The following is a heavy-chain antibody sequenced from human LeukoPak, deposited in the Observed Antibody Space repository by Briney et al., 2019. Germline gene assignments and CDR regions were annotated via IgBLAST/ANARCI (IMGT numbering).Heavy chain of an antibody. CDR1: GGSISSSSYY. D-gene: IGHD6-13*01. CDR2: MYYSGST. Sequence: SETLSLTCTVSGGSISSSSYYWGWIRQPPGKGPEWIVSMYYSGSTVYNPSLKSRVTMSVDTSKNQFSLKLSSVTAADTAMYYCARDLYDDSSWYPSYYFDYWGQGTLVTVSS. CDR3: ARDLYDDSSWYPSYYFDY. J-gene: IGHJ4*02. V-gene: IGHV4-39*07.